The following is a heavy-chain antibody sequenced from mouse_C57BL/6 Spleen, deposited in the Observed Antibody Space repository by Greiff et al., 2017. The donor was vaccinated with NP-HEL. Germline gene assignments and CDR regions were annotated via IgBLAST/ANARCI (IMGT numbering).Heavy chain of an antibody. Sequence: VQLVETGGGLVRPGTSLKLSCVTSGFTFSNYRMHWLRQPPGKRLEWIAVITVKSDNSGANYADPVKGRFAISRDDSKSSVYLEMDRLRDEDTATYFCSSDDSYGCWGNGTTLTVSS. V-gene: IGHV13-2*01. J-gene: IGHJ2*01. CDR2: ITVKSDNSGA. CDR1: GFTFSNYR. CDR3: SSDDSYGC. D-gene: IGHD1-1*02.